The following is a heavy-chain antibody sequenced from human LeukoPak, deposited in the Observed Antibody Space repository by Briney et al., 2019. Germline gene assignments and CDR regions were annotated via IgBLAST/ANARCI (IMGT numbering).Heavy chain of an antibody. CDR1: GFTLSSYG. J-gene: IGHJ4*02. D-gene: IGHD2-2*01. V-gene: IGHV3-30*18. CDR3: AKDIVVVPAALLGDY. Sequence: PGGSLRLSCAASGFTLSSYGMHWVRQAPGKGLEWVAVISYDGSNKYYADSVKGRFTISRDNSKNTLYLQMNSLRAEDTAVYYCAKDIVVVPAALLGDYWGQGTLVTVSS. CDR2: ISYDGSNK.